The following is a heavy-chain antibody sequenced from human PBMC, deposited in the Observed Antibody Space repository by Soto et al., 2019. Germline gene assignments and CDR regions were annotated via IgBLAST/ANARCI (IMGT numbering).Heavy chain of an antibody. CDR3: ARQPQASLRGYSGYEN. CDR1: GGSISSSSYY. D-gene: IGHD5-12*01. Sequence: SETLSLTCTVSGGSISSSSYYWGWIRQPPGKGLEWIGSIYYSGSTYYNPSLKSRVTISVDTSKNQFSLKLSSVTAADTAVYYCARQPQASLRGYSGYENWGQGTLVTVSS. J-gene: IGHJ4*02. V-gene: IGHV4-39*01. CDR2: IYYSGST.